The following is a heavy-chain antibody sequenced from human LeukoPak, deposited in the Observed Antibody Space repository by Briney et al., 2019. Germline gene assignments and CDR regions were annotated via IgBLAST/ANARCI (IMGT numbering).Heavy chain of an antibody. Sequence: PGGSLRLSCAASGFTFSTYWMHWVRQVPGKGLVWVSRINSDGSITTYADSVKGRFTISRDNAKNTLYLQMNSLRVEDTAVYYCAGGISATGGGWGQGTIVTVSS. D-gene: IGHD6-13*01. CDR2: INSDGSIT. CDR3: AGGISATGGG. CDR1: GFTFSTYW. V-gene: IGHV3-74*01. J-gene: IGHJ3*01.